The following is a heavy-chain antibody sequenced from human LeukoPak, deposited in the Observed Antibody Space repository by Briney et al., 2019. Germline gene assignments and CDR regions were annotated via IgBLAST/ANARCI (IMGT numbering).Heavy chain of an antibody. J-gene: IGHJ6*03. V-gene: IGHV3-7*01. CDR2: IKQDGSEK. CDR1: GFTFSRYW. CDR3: ARDYSDYDLGYYYYMDV. Sequence: GGSLRLSCAASGFTFSRYWMSWVRQAPGKGLEWVANIKQDGSEKYYVDSVKGRFTISRDNAKNSLYLQMNSLRAEDTAVYYCARDYSDYDLGYYYYMDVWGKGPTVTVSS. D-gene: IGHD5-12*01.